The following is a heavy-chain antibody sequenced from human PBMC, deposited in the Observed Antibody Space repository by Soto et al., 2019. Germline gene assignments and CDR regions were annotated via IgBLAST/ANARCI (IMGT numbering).Heavy chain of an antibody. J-gene: IGHJ6*02. Sequence: GGSLRLSCAASGFTLSTYSMNWVRQAPGKGLEWVSSISSRSDIYYADSVKGRFTISRDNAKNSVSLQMNSLRAEDTAVYYCAREYTAWPLAYGLDVWGQGTTVTVSS. CDR3: AREYTAWPLAYGLDV. V-gene: IGHV3-21*01. CDR2: ISSRSDI. D-gene: IGHD2-2*02. CDR1: GFTLSTYS.